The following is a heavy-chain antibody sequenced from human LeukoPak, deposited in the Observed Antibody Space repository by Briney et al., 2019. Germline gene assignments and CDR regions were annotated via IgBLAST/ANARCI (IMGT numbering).Heavy chain of an antibody. Sequence: GGSLRLSCAASGFTFNSYAMTWVRQAPGKGLEWVAFIRYDGSNTYYEDSMKGRFTISRDNSKNMLYLQMNSLRLEDTAVYYCAESSGYGYFQYWGQGTLVTVSS. CDR2: IRYDGSNT. CDR3: AESSGYGYFQY. D-gene: IGHD3-22*01. J-gene: IGHJ1*01. CDR1: GFTFNSYA. V-gene: IGHV3-30*02.